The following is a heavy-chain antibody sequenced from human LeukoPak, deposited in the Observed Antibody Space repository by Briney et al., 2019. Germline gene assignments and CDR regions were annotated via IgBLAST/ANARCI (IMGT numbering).Heavy chain of an antibody. J-gene: IGHJ5*02. Sequence: PSETLSLTCAVYGGSFSGYYWSWIRQPPGKGLEWIGEINHSGSTNYNPSLKSRVTISVDTSKNQFSLKLSSVTAADTAVYYCARVVTRYSNWFDPWGQGTLVTVSS. CDR2: INHSGST. CDR3: ARVVTRYSNWFDP. V-gene: IGHV4-34*01. D-gene: IGHD4-11*01. CDR1: GGSFSGYY.